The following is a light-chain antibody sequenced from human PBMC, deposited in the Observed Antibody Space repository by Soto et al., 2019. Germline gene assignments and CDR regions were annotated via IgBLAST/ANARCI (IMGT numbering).Light chain of an antibody. CDR3: QSYDSSNHGV. V-gene: IGLV6-57*03. Sequence: NFMLTQPHSVSESPGKTVTISCTRSSGSIASNYVQWYQQRPGSAPTTVIYEDNQSPSGVPDRFSGSIDSSSNSASPTISGLKTEDEADYYCQSYDSSNHGVFGGGTKLTVL. J-gene: IGLJ3*02. CDR2: EDN. CDR1: SGSIASNY.